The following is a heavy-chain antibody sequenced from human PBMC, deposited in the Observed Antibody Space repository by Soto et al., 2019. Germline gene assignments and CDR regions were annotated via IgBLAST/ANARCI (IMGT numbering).Heavy chain of an antibody. CDR1: GYTLTELS. D-gene: IGHD3-3*01. Sequence: ASVKVSCKVSGYTLTELSMHWVRQAPGKGLEWMGGFDPEDGETIYAQKFQGRVTMTEDTSPDTAYMELSSLRSEDTAVYYCATGSLRGFWSGIPRAFDIWGQGTMVTVSS. CDR3: ATGSLRGFWSGIPRAFDI. CDR2: FDPEDGET. J-gene: IGHJ3*02. V-gene: IGHV1-24*01.